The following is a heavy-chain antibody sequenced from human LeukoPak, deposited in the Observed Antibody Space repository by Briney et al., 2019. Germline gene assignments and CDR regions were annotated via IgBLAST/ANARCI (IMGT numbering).Heavy chain of an antibody. D-gene: IGHD2-15*01. CDR2: INPKSGGT. V-gene: IGHV1-2*02. CDR1: GYTFTGYY. Sequence: ASVKVSFKASGYTFTGYYMHWVRQAPGQGPEWMGWINPKSGGTNYAQKFQGRVTMTRGTSISTAYMELNRLRSDDTAMYYCASIYCAGGSCYDRGGDFWGQGTQVTVSS. CDR3: ASIYCAGGSCYDRGGDF. J-gene: IGHJ4*02.